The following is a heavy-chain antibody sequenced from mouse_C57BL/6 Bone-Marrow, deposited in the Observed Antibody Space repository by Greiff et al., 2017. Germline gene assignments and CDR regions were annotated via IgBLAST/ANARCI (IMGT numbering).Heavy chain of an antibody. CDR1: GYTFTEYT. CDR2: FYPGSGSI. Sequence: QVQLKESGAELVKPGASVKLSCKASGYTFTEYTIHWVKQRSGQGLEWIGWFYPGSGSIKYNEKFKDKATLTADKSSSTVYMELSRLTSEDSAVYYCARHGGPSYYGRRRGAMDYWGQGTSVTVSS. D-gene: IGHD2-1*01. J-gene: IGHJ4*01. CDR3: ARHGGPSYYGRRRGAMDY. V-gene: IGHV1-62-2*01.